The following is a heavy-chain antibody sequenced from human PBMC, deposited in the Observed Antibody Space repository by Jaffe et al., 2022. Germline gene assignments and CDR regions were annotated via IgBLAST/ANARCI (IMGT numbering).Heavy chain of an antibody. J-gene: IGHJ4*02. CDR2: IGGTGRRT. V-gene: IGHV3-23*01. CDR1: GFIFSTYS. CDR3: AKEGIEGGYYFDY. Sequence: EVQLLESGGGLLHPGGSLRLSCAASGFIFSTYSLGWVRQAPGKGLEWVSTIGGTGRRTYYADSVEGRFTISRDKSKNTLYLQMNSLRAEDTAVYYCAKEGIEGGYYFDYWGQGTLVTVSS.